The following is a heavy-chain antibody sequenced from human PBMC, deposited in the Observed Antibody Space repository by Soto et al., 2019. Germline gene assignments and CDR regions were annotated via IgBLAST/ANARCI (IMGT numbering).Heavy chain of an antibody. D-gene: IGHD6-13*01. Sequence: EVQLVESGGGLVKPGGSLRLSCAASGFTFSSYSMNWVRQAPGKGLEWVSSISSSSSYIYYADSVKGRFTISRDNAKNSLYLQMNSLSAEDTAVYYCARDQYSSSWYPPDYWGQGTLVTVSS. J-gene: IGHJ4*02. CDR2: ISSSSSYI. CDR1: GFTFSSYS. CDR3: ARDQYSSSWYPPDY. V-gene: IGHV3-21*01.